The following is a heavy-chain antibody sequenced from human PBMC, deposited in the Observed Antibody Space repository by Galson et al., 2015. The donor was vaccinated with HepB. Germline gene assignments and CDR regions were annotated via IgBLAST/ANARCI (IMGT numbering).Heavy chain of an antibody. V-gene: IGHV3-7*01. J-gene: IGHJ4*02. D-gene: IGHD3-22*01. CDR1: AFPFSDFL. CDR2: IKQDGYEK. CDR3: ATLRTYESRGYDYDF. Sequence: SLRLSCAASAFPFSDFLMSWVRQPPGKGLEWVATIKQDGYEKYYVDSVKGRFVISRDNAKNSLYLQMNNLRAEDTGVYYCATLRTYESRGYDYDFWGQGTLVTVSS.